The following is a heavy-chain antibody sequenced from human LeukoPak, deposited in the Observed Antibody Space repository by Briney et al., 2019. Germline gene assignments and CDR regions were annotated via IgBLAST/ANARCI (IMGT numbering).Heavy chain of an antibody. D-gene: IGHD3-3*01. Sequence: GGSLRLSCAASGFTFSSYWMSWVRQAPGKGLEWVANIKQDGSEKYYVDSVKGRFTISRDNAKNSLYLQMNSLRAEDTAVYYCARTLHDFWSGYAFYFDYWGQGTLVTVSS. CDR2: IKQDGSEK. CDR1: GFTFSSYW. J-gene: IGHJ4*02. CDR3: ARTLHDFWSGYAFYFDY. V-gene: IGHV3-7*01.